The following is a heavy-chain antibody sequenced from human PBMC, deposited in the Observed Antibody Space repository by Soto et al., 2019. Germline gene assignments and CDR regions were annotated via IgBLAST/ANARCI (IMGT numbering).Heavy chain of an antibody. CDR1: GFSVTNNY. V-gene: IGHV3-66*01. CDR2: LYSSGTI. CDR3: AREDPYSSSWTH. Sequence: PGGSLRLSCTVSGFSVTNNYINWVRQAPGKGLEWVSILYSSGTIYYADSVKGRFTISRDNAKNSLYLQMNSLRAEDTAVYYCAREDPYSSSWTHWGQGTLVTVSS. J-gene: IGHJ1*01. D-gene: IGHD6-13*01.